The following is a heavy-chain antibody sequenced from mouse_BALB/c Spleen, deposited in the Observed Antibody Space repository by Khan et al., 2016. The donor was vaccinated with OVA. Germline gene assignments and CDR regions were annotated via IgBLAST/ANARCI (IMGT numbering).Heavy chain of an antibody. CDR2: INTYTGEP. D-gene: IGHD1-1*01. J-gene: IGHJ2*02. Sequence: QIQLVQSGPEVKKPGETIKISCQASGYTFTNNGVDWVKQAPGKGLKWMGWINTYTGEPTYADDFKGRFAFSLDISVSTAYLQFNNLKNEETATYFCARSMPHYYGSRYFDYWGLGTSLTVSS. V-gene: IGHV9-3-1*01. CDR1: GYTFTNNG. CDR3: ARSMPHYYGSRYFDY.